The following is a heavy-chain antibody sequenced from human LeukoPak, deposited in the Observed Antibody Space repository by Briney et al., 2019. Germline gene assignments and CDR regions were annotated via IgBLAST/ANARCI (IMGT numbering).Heavy chain of an antibody. CDR2: IYYRGST. Sequence: SETLSLTCTVSGGSIISYYWNWIRQPPGKGLEWIGYIYYRGSTNYNASIKSRVTISLDTSKNQFALNLTSVTAADTAVYYCARFTPQGYGWGGYNRFDPWGQGTLVTVSS. CDR1: GGSIISYY. CDR3: ARFTPQGYGWGGYNRFDP. J-gene: IGHJ5*02. D-gene: IGHD3-16*01. V-gene: IGHV4-59*01.